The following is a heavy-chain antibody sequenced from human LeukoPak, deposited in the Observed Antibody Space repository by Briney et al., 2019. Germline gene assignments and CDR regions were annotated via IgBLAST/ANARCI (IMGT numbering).Heavy chain of an antibody. Sequence: GGSLRLSCVASGFTFSSYSMNWVRQAPGKGLEWVSYISSSSSTIYYADSVKGRFTISRDNARNSLYLQMNSLRAEDTAVYYCARATLRNWNDAYANLGHFDYWGQGTLVTVSS. V-gene: IGHV3-48*01. CDR2: ISSSSSTI. J-gene: IGHJ4*02. D-gene: IGHD1-1*01. CDR3: ARATLRNWNDAYANLGHFDY. CDR1: GFTFSSYS.